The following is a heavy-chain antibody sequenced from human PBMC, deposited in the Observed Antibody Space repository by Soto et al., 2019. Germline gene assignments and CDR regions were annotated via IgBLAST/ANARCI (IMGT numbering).Heavy chain of an antibody. CDR1: GFVFKDSS. J-gene: IGHJ4*02. Sequence: VLLVESGGGLVQPGGSLKLSCAASGFVFKDSSIHWVRQASGKGLEWVGRIRDRAYSYATAYAASVKGRFTISRDDSSNTAYLQMNSLKTEDTAIYYCTRLISAAQDYWGQGTPVTVSS. CDR2: IRDRAYSYAT. D-gene: IGHD3-10*01. CDR3: TRLISAAQDY. V-gene: IGHV3-73*01.